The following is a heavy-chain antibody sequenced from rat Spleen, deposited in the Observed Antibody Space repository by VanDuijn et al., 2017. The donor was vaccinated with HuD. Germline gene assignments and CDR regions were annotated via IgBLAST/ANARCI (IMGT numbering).Heavy chain of an antibody. V-gene: IGHV5-29*01. Sequence: EVQLVESDGGLVQPGRSMKLSCAASGFIFSDYYMAWVRQAPTKGLEWVATISHDGSITYYRDSLKGRFTISRDNTKSTLYLQMNNLRSEDTATYYCARYIPGYYVMDAWGQGASVTVSS. CDR1: GFIFSDYY. D-gene: IGHD1-4*01. CDR2: ISHDGSIT. CDR3: ARYIPGYYVMDA. J-gene: IGHJ4*01.